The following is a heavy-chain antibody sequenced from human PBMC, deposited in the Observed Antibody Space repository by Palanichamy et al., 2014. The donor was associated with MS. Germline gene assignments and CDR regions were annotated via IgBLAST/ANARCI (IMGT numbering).Heavy chain of an antibody. CDR2: QSTWGSYI. CDR3: ARDFSGGYGVFDY. Sequence: VSTQSTWGSYIYYADSVKGRFTISRDNAKNSLYLQMNSLRVEDTAVYYCARDFSGGYGVFDYWGQGTLVTVSS. V-gene: IGHV3-21*01. J-gene: IGHJ4*02. D-gene: IGHD2-15*01.